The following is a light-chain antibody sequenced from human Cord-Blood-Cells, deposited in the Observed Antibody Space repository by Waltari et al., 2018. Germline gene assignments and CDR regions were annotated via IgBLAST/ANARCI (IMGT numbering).Light chain of an antibody. V-gene: IGLV2-23*01. J-gene: IGLJ1*01. Sequence: QSALTQPASVSGSPGQSITISCTGTSRDVGRYNLVSWYQQHPGNAPNLMIYEGSKRPSGVSNRFSGSKSGNTASLTISGLQAEDEADYYCCSYAGSSTYVFGTGTKVTVL. CDR1: SRDVGRYNL. CDR2: EGS. CDR3: CSYAGSSTYV.